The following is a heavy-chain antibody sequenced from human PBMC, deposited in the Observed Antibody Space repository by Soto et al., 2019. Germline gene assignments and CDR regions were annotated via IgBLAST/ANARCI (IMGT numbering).Heavy chain of an antibody. CDR2: ISSSSSYI. CDR1: GFTFSSYS. V-gene: IGHV3-21*01. CDR3: ARTRYCSGGSCYDWFDP. Sequence: GGSLRLSCAASGFTFSSYSMNWVRQAPGKGLEWVSSISSSSSYIYYADSVKGRFTISRDNAKNSLYLQMNSLRAEDTAVYYCARTRYCSGGSCYDWFDPWGQGTLVTV. J-gene: IGHJ5*02. D-gene: IGHD2-15*01.